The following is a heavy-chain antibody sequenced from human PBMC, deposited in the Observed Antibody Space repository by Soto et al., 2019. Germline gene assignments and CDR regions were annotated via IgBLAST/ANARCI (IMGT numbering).Heavy chain of an antibody. CDR2: IYYSGST. Sequence: SETLSLTCTVSGGSISSSSYFWGWIRQPPGKGLEWIGSIYYSGSTYYNPSLKSRVTISVDTSKNQFSLKLSSVTAADTAVYYCGFGRFPSPVFDIWGQGRMVTVSS. J-gene: IGHJ3*02. CDR3: GFGRFPSPVFDI. D-gene: IGHD3-10*01. V-gene: IGHV4-39*07. CDR1: GGSISSSSYF.